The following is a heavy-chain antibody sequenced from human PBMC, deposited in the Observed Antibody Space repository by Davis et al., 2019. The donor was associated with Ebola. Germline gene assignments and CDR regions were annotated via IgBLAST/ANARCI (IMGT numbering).Heavy chain of an antibody. CDR1: GGTFSSYA. D-gene: IGHD2-15*01. J-gene: IGHJ6*02. CDR2: INPSGGST. V-gene: IGHV1-46*01. CDR3: ASVVVAATPYGMDV. Sequence: ASVKVSCKASGGTFSSYAISWVRQAPGQGLEWMGIINPSGGSTSYAQKFQGRVTMTRDTSTSTAYMELSRLRSDDTAVYYCASVVVAATPYGMDVWGQGTTVTVSS.